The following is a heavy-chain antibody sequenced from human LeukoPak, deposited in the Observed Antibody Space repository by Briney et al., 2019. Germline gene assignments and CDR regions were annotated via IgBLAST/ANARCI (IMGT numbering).Heavy chain of an antibody. V-gene: IGHV1-46*01. CDR1: GYAFTSYY. D-gene: IGHD4-17*01. CDR3: ASTGSGTHFYGDYFNWFDP. J-gene: IGHJ5*02. Sequence: ASVKVSCKASGYAFTSYYMHWVRQAPGQGLEWMGIINPSGGSTSYAQKFQGRVTMTRDTSTSTVCMELSSLRSEDTAVYYCASTGSGTHFYGDYFNWFDPWGQGTLVTVSS. CDR2: INPSGGST.